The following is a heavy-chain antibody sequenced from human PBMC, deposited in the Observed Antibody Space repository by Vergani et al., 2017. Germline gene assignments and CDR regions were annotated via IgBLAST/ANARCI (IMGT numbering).Heavy chain of an antibody. V-gene: IGHV4-59*01. CDR2: MYHSGTT. CDR3: GRVADFYGLVSRLLDL. CDR1: GGSMSGYY. Sequence: QVRLQESGPGLVKPSETLSLTCSVSGGSMSGYYWSWIRQPPGKELEWIGYMYHSGTTNYNHSLETRVTISGDTSKNQFSLKLIAVTASDTAVYYCGRVADFYGLVSRLLDLWGQGILVTVSS. J-gene: IGHJ5*02. D-gene: IGHD3-10*01.